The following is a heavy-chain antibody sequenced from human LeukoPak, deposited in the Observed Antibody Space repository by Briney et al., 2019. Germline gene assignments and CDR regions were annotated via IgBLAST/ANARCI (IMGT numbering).Heavy chain of an antibody. V-gene: IGHV4-4*07. CDR3: ARERGSLRGDAFDI. J-gene: IGHJ3*02. D-gene: IGHD3-10*01. Sequence: SETLSLTCTVSGGSISGYYWTWIRQPAGKGLEWIGRIYSSESTNYNPSLKSRVSMSLDTSKDQFSLKLSSVTAADTAIYYCARERGSLRGDAFDIWGQGTVVTVSS. CDR2: IYSSEST. CDR1: GGSISGYY.